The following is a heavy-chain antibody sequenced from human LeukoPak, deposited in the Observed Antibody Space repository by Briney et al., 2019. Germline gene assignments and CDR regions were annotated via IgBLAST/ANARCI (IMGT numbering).Heavy chain of an antibody. D-gene: IGHD3-9*01. V-gene: IGHV4-31*03. J-gene: IGHJ3*02. CDR3: ARDRFFDSDAFDI. CDR1: GGSISSGGYY. Sequence: SETLSLTCTVSGGSISSGGYYWSWIRQHPGKGLEWIGYIYYSGSTSYNPSLKSRVTISIDTSKNQFSLKLSSVTAADTAVYYCARDRFFDSDAFDIWGQGTVVTVSS. CDR2: IYYSGST.